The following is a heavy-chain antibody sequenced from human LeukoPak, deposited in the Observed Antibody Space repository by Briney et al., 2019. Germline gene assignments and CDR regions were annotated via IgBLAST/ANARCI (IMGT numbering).Heavy chain of an antibody. CDR2: IKQDGSEK. CDR3: ARGPDVDTSSFDS. V-gene: IGHV3-7*04. Sequence: GGSLRLSCAASGFTFSSYWMSWVRQAPGKGLEWVANIKQDGSEKYYVDSVKGRFTISRDNSKNMVYLQMNSLRAEDTAVYYCARGPDVDTSSFDSWGQGTLVAVSS. J-gene: IGHJ4*02. D-gene: IGHD1-14*01. CDR1: GFTFSSYW.